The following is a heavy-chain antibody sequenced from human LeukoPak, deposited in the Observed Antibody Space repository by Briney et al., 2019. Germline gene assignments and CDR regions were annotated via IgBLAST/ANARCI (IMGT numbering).Heavy chain of an antibody. CDR2: ISAYNGNT. D-gene: IGHD4-23*01. CDR3: ARERDYGGKVDY. J-gene: IGHJ4*02. Sequence: ASVKASCKASGYTFTSYGISWVRQAPGQGLEWMGWISAYNGNTNYAQKLQGRVTMTTDTSTSTAYMELRSLRSDDTAVYYCARERDYGGKVDYWGQGTLVTVSS. CDR1: GYTFTSYG. V-gene: IGHV1-18*01.